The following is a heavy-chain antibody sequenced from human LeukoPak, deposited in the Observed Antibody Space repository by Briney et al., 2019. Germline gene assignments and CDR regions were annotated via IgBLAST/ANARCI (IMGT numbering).Heavy chain of an antibody. CDR2: ITWDGGST. CDR3: ARAKYSSGWYAYMDY. CDR1: GFTFDDYM. D-gene: IGHD6-19*01. Sequence: GGSLRLSCAASGFTFDDYMMHWVRQAPGKGLEWVSLITWDGGSTYYADSVKGRFTISRDNSKNSLYLQMNSLRAEDTALYYCARAKYSSGWYAYMDYWGQGTLVTVSS. V-gene: IGHV3-43D*03. J-gene: IGHJ4*02.